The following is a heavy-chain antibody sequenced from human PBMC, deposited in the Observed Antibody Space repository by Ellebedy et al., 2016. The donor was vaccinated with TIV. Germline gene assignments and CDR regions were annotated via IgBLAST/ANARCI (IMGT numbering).Heavy chain of an antibody. CDR3: AKGRGGGSDTSAPRYYFDY. D-gene: IGHD3-22*01. Sequence: PGGSLRLSCAASGFTFSSYAMSWVRQAPGKGLEWVSTISSTGSRTYYADSVEGRFIISRDNSKKTLYLQMNSLRAEETAVYYCAKGRGGGSDTSAPRYYFDYWGLGTLVTVSS. V-gene: IGHV3-23*01. CDR2: ISSTGSRT. CDR1: GFTFSSYA. J-gene: IGHJ4*02.